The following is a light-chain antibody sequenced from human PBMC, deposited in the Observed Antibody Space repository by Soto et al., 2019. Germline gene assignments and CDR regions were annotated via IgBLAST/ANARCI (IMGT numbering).Light chain of an antibody. J-gene: IGKJ1*01. Sequence: DIQMTQSPSSRSASVGYRVTITFXASQTISSWLAWYQQKPGKAPKLXIYKASTLKSGVPSRFSGSGSGTEFTLTISSLQPDDFATYYCQHYNSYSEAFGQGTKVDIK. V-gene: IGKV1-5*03. CDR3: QHYNSYSEA. CDR2: KAS. CDR1: QTISSW.